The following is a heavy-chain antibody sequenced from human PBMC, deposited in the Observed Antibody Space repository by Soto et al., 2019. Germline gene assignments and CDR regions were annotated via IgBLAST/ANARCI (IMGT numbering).Heavy chain of an antibody. D-gene: IGHD6-6*01. V-gene: IGHV1-18*03. CDR2: ISAYKGNT. CDR1: GFTFTNYG. Sequence: ASVKVSCKASGFTFTNYGISCVRQSPGQGLEWMGWISAYKGNTNYAQKFQGRVTMTTDTSTSTAYLELRSLRSDDMAVYFCASRSGQLPYYFDYWGQGTQVTVS. CDR3: ASRSGQLPYYFDY. J-gene: IGHJ4*02.